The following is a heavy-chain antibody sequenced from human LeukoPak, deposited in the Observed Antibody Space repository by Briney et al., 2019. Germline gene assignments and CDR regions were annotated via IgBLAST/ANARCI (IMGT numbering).Heavy chain of an antibody. V-gene: IGHV4-34*01. D-gene: IGHD3-22*01. Sequence: PSETLSLTCAVYGGSFSGYCWSWIRQPPGKGLGWIGEINHSGSTNYNPSLKSRVTISVDTSKNQFSLQLSSVTAADTAVYYCARGDRITMIVVRHLYWGQGTLVTVSS. CDR2: INHSGST. J-gene: IGHJ4*02. CDR3: ARGDRITMIVVRHLY. CDR1: GGSFSGYC.